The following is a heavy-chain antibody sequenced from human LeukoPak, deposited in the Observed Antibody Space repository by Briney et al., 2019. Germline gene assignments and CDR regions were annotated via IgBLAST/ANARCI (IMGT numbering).Heavy chain of an antibody. J-gene: IGHJ6*02. CDR1: RFTFSRFT. CDR2: ISYDGRIE. CDR3: ARDRYGMDV. Sequence: GGSLRLSCAASRFTFSRFTMHWVRQAPGKGLEWVAVISYDGRIEYYADSVKGRSTISRDNSKNTLYMQMHDLRADDTALYYCARDRYGMDVWGQGTTVTVSS. V-gene: IGHV3-30*04.